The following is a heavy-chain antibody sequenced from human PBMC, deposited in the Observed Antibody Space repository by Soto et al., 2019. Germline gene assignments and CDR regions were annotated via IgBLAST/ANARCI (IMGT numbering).Heavy chain of an antibody. Sequence: EVQLVESGGGLVQPGVSLRLSCAASGFTFSSYWMHWVRQAPGRGLEWVANIKQDGSEKNYMDSVQDRFTISRDNAKKSLYLQMDSLRADDTAVYYCAREYCTSGDFDSWGQGTLVTVSS. D-gene: IGHD3-10*01. J-gene: IGHJ4*02. CDR3: AREYCTSGDFDS. V-gene: IGHV3-7*01. CDR2: IKQDGSEK. CDR1: GFTFSSYW.